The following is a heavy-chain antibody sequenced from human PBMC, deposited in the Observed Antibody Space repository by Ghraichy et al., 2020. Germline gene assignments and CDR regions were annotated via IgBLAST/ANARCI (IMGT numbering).Heavy chain of an antibody. J-gene: IGHJ4*02. Sequence: SQTLSLTCTVSGGSISSSSYYWGWIRQPPGKGLEWIGSIYYSGSTYYNPSLKSRVTISVDTSKNQFSLKLSSVTAADTAVYYCAGWPEAAAGGDYWGQGTLVTVSS. V-gene: IGHV4-39*01. CDR2: IYYSGST. CDR3: AGWPEAAAGGDY. D-gene: IGHD6-13*01. CDR1: GGSISSSSYY.